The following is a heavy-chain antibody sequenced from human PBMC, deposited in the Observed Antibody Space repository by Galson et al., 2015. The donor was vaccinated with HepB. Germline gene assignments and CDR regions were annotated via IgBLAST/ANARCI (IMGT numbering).Heavy chain of an antibody. CDR3: ARGDYVWGSNPNAFDI. J-gene: IGHJ3*02. CDR2: ISAYNGNT. V-gene: IGHV1-18*04. D-gene: IGHD3-16*02. Sequence: SVKVSCKASGYTFTSYGISWVRQASGQGLEWMGWISAYNGNTNYAQKLQGRVTMTTDTSTSTAYMELRSLRSDDTAVYYCARGDYVWGSNPNAFDIWGQGTMVTVSS. CDR1: GYTFTSYG.